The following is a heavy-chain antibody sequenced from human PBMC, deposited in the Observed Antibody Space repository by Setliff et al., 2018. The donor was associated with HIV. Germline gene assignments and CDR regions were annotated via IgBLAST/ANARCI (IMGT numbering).Heavy chain of an antibody. V-gene: IGHV4-34*01. CDR3: ARGAIAVAGISYYYHGMDV. Sequence: SETLSLTCAVYGGSFSGYYWSWIRQPPGKGLEWIGEINHSGSTNYNPSLKSRVTISVDTSKNQFSLKLSSVTAADTAVYYCARGAIAVAGISYYYHGMDVWGQGTTVTAP. J-gene: IGHJ6*02. CDR2: INHSGST. D-gene: IGHD6-19*01. CDR1: GGSFSGYY.